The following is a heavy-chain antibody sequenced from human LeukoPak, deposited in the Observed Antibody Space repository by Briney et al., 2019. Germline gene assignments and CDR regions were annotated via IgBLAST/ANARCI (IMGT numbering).Heavy chain of an antibody. CDR2: IYYSGST. D-gene: IGHD3-16*01. J-gene: IGHJ4*02. CDR3: ARVPRGERYFDF. Sequence: SETLSLTCIVSGGSISTYYWSWIRQHPGKGLEWIAYIYYSGSTYYNPSLKSRVTLSVDTSNNRFSLNLSSVTAADTAVYYCARVPRGERYFDFWGQGTLVTVSS. V-gene: IGHV4-31*03. CDR1: GGSISTYY.